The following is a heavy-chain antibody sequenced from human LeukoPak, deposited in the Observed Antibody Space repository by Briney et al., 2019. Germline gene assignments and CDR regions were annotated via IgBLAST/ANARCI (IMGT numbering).Heavy chain of an antibody. CDR3: ARIPGAPDANWGSPPAFDI. CDR2: ISSSSSYI. V-gene: IGHV3-21*01. Sequence: GGSLRLSCAASGFTFSSYSMNWVRQAPGEGLEWVSSISSSSSYIYYADSVKGRFTISRDNAKNSLYLQMNSLRAEDTAVYYCARIPGAPDANWGSPPAFDIWGQGTMVTVSS. D-gene: IGHD7-27*01. J-gene: IGHJ3*02. CDR1: GFTFSSYS.